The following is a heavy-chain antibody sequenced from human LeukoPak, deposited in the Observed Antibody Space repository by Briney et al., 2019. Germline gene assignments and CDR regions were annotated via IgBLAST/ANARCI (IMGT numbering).Heavy chain of an antibody. CDR1: GGSISSGDYY. V-gene: IGHV4-39*07. J-gene: IGHJ4*02. Sequence: PSETLSLTCTVSGGSISSGDYYWSWIRQPPGKGLEWIGTMYYTGTIYYNPSLKSRVTISVDTSKNQFSLSLSSVTAADTAVYYCARPIRNWGQGTLVIVSS. CDR3: ARPIRN. CDR2: MYYTGTI.